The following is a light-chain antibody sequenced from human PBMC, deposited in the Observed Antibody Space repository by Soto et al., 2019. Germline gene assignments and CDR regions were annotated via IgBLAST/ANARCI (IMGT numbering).Light chain of an antibody. CDR1: QSISSW. J-gene: IGKJ1*01. Sequence: DIQMTQSPSTLSASVGDRVTITCRASQSISSWLAWYQQKPGKAPKLLIYKASSLESGVPSRFSGSGSGTEFTLTINSLQPDDFATYYCQQYNSYRTFRQGTKVEIK. CDR2: KAS. CDR3: QQYNSYRT. V-gene: IGKV1-5*03.